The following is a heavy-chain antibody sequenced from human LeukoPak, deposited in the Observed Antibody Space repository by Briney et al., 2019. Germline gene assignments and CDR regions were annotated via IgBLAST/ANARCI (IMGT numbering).Heavy chain of an antibody. J-gene: IGHJ4*02. D-gene: IGHD5-18*01. CDR3: VKDQEYSYDY. CDR2: ISIDGGSK. V-gene: IGHV3-64D*08. Sequence: GGSLRLSCSASGFTFSDYAMHWVRQAPGKGLEYVSTISIDGGSKYYADSVKGRFTISRDNSENTLSLQMSSLRVEDTAIYYCVKDQEYSYDYWGQGTLVTVSS. CDR1: GFTFSDYA.